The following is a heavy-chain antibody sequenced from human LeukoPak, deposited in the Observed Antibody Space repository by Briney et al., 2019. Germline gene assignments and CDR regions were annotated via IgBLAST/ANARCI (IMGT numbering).Heavy chain of an antibody. CDR1: GASISGSGYY. CDR3: ARGSFYYDSSGYLSPGVFFDY. CDR2: IYYTGST. V-gene: IGHV4-39*07. D-gene: IGHD3-22*01. Sequence: SETLSLTCAVSGASISGSGYYLGWIRQPPGKGLEWIGNIYYTGSTYYNASLQSRVTISIDTSKNQFSLKLNSVTAADTAVYYCARGSFYYDSSGYLSPGVFFDYWGQGALVTVSS. J-gene: IGHJ4*02.